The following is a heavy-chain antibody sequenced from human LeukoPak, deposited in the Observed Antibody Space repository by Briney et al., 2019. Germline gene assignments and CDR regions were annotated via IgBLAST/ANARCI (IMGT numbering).Heavy chain of an antibody. CDR3: ARLGYCSGGTCYSVPFDY. J-gene: IGHJ4*02. Sequence: SETLSLTCAVYGGSFSGYYWSWTRQPPGKGLEWIGEINHSGNTNYNPSLKSRVTISVDTSKNQFSLKLSSATVADTAVYYCARLGYCSGGTCYSVPFDYWGQGTLVTVSS. D-gene: IGHD2-15*01. V-gene: IGHV4-34*01. CDR1: GGSFSGYY. CDR2: INHSGNT.